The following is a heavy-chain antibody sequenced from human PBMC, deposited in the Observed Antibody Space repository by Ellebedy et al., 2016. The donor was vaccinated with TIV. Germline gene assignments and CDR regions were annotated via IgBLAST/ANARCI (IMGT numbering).Heavy chain of an antibody. J-gene: IGHJ4*02. D-gene: IGHD1-26*01. Sequence: PGGSLRLSCAASGFTFSSYAMSWVRQAPGKGLEWVSFISGSGGNTYHADSVKGRLTISRDDSKNTLYLQMNSLKAEDTAVYYCEKSQEGATYFDYWGQGTLVTISS. CDR3: EKSQEGATYFDY. CDR1: GFTFSSYA. V-gene: IGHV3-23*01. CDR2: ISGSGGNT.